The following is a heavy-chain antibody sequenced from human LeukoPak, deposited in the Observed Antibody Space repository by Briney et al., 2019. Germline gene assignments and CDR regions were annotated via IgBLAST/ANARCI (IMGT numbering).Heavy chain of an antibody. V-gene: IGHV3-48*03. Sequence: GGSLRLSCAAAGFTLSSYEMNWVRPAAGKGLEWVSYISSSGSTIYYADSVKGRFAISRDNANNSMYLQLNSLRAEDTAVYYCARKRSGHSFDYWGQGTLVTVSS. J-gene: IGHJ4*02. CDR2: ISSSGSTI. CDR3: ARKRSGHSFDY. CDR1: GFTLSSYE. D-gene: IGHD3-3*01.